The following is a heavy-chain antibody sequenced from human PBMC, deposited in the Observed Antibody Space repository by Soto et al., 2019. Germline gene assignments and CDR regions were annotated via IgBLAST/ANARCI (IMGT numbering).Heavy chain of an antibody. CDR1: GFTFSSYG. J-gene: IGHJ4*02. CDR2: IWYDGSNK. D-gene: IGHD5-18*01. Sequence: GGSLRLSCAASGFTFSSYGMHWVRQAPGKGLEWVAVIWYDGSNKYYADSVKGRFTISRDNSKNTLYLQMNSLRAEDTAVYYCARDTETAMVLDYWGQGTLVTVSS. CDR3: ARDTETAMVLDY. V-gene: IGHV3-33*01.